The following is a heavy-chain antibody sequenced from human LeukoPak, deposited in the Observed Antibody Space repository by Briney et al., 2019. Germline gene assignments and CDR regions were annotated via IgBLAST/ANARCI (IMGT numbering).Heavy chain of an antibody. CDR2: INHSGST. V-gene: IGHV4-34*01. D-gene: IGHD4-11*01. J-gene: IGHJ6*03. CDR3: ARGQGARTVTHPQSYYYYYMDG. Sequence: SETLSLTCAVYGGSFSGYYWSWLRQPPGKGLEWLGEINHSGSTNYNPSLKSRVTISVDTSKNQFSLKLSSVTAADTAVYYCARGQGARTVTHPQSYYYYYMDGGAKGPRPPSP. CDR1: GGSFSGYY.